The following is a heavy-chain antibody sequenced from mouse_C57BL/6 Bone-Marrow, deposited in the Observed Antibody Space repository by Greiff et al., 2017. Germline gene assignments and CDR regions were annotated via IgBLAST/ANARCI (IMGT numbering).Heavy chain of an antibody. V-gene: IGHV1-69*01. CDR2: IDPSDSYT. D-gene: IGHD2-12*01. J-gene: IGHJ4*01. CDR3: ASHDDGYYYAMDY. CDR1: GYTFTSYW. Sequence: QVQLQQPGAELVMPGASVKLSCKASGYTFTSYWMHWVKQRPGQGLEWIGEIDPSDSYTNYNQKFKGKSTLTVDKSSSTASMQLSSLTSEDSAVYYCASHDDGYYYAMDYWGQGTSVTVSS.